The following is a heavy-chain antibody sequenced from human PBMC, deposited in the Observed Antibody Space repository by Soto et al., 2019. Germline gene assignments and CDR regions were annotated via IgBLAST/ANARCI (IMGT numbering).Heavy chain of an antibody. V-gene: IGHV4-61*01. CDR1: GGSVSSGSYY. D-gene: IGHD3-16*01. J-gene: IGHJ5*02. CDR2: IYYSGST. Sequence: QVQLQESGPGLVKPSETLSLTCTVSGGSVSSGSYYWSWIRQPPGKGLEWIGYIYYSGSTNHNPSLKSRVTISVDTSKNQFSLKLSSVTAADTAVYYCARVGQSPRGWFDPWGQGTLVTVSS. CDR3: ARVGQSPRGWFDP.